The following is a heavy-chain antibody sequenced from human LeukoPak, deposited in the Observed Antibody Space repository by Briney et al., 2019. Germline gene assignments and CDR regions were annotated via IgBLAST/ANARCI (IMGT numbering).Heavy chain of an antibody. CDR3: ARGSYYDILIGYYGAYYFDY. CDR1: GGSISSGGYS. CDR2: IYHSGST. Sequence: SETLFLTCAVSGGSISSGGYSWSWIRQPPGKGLEWIGYIYHSGSTYYNPSLKSRVTISVDRSKNQFSLKLSSVTAADTAVYYCARGSYYDILIGYYGAYYFDYWGQGTLVTVSS. V-gene: IGHV4-30-2*01. J-gene: IGHJ4*02. D-gene: IGHD3-9*01.